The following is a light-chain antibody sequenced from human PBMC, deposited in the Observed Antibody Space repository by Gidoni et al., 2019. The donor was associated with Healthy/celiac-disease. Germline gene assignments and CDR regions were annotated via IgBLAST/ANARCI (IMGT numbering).Light chain of an antibody. CDR1: QSVSIY. J-gene: IGKJ5*01. CDR3: QQRSNWPLIT. CDR2: GAS. V-gene: IGKV3-11*01. Sequence: ELVLTPSPATLSLSPGERATLSCRASQSVSIYLAWYQQKPGQAPRLLIYGASNRATGIPARFSGSGSGTDFTLTISSLEPEDFAVYYCQQRSNWPLITFGQGTRLEIK.